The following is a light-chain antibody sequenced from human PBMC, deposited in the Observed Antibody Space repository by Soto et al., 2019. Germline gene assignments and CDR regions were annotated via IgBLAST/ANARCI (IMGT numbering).Light chain of an antibody. V-gene: IGLV2-8*01. CDR2: EVS. Sequence: QSVLIQPPSASGSPGQSVTISCTGTSSDVGGYNYVTWYQHHPGKVPKLMIYEVSKRPSGVPYRFSGSKSGNTASLTVSGLQAEDEADYYCSTYGGNNNLVFGGGTKLTVL. J-gene: IGLJ2*01. CDR3: STYGGNNNLV. CDR1: SSDVGGYNY.